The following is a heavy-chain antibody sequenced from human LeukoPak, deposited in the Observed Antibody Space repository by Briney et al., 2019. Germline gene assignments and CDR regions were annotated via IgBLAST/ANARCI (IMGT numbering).Heavy chain of an antibody. CDR3: ARGYGDGDSPRDY. CDR1: GFTFSTYA. J-gene: IGHJ4*02. Sequence: GGSLRLSCAASGFTFSTYAMSWVRLAPGKGLEWVSSISTGSTYIYYADSLKGRFTISRDNAKNLLFLQMNSLRVEDTGMYYCARGYGDGDSPRDYWGQGTLVIVSS. V-gene: IGHV3-21*01. D-gene: IGHD4-17*01. CDR2: ISTGSTYI.